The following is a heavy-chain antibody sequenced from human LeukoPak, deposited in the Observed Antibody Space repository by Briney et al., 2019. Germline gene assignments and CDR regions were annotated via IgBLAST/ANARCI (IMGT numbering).Heavy chain of an antibody. V-gene: IGHV4-39*01. CDR1: GGSIGSCSYY. D-gene: IGHD5-18*01. CDR2: IYYSGST. J-gene: IGHJ4*02. Sequence: SETLSLTCTVSGGSIGSCSYYWGWIRQPPGKGLEWIGSIYYSGSTYYNPSLKSRVTISVDTSKNQFSLKLSSVTAADTAVYYCAQTIQLWFPFDYWGQGTLVTVSS. CDR3: AQTIQLWFPFDY.